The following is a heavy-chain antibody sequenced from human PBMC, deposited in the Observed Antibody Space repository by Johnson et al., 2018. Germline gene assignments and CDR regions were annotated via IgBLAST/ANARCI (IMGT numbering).Heavy chain of an antibody. D-gene: IGHD3-3*01. CDR1: GFTFNSYD. CDR2: ISSSSSHI. V-gene: IGHV3-21*01. Sequence: VQLVQSGGGLVKPGGSLRLSCAASGFTFNSYDMNWVRQAPGKGLEWVSSISSSSSHIYYADSVKGRFTISRDNAKNSLFLQMNSLRPEDTAVYYCASEDYDCWSGHYYYYMDVWGKGTTVTVSS. CDR3: ASEDYDCWSGHYYYYMDV. J-gene: IGHJ6*03.